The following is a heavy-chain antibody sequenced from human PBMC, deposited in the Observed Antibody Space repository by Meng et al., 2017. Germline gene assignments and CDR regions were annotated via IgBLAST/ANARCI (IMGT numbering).Heavy chain of an antibody. J-gene: IGHJ4*02. D-gene: IGHD1-26*01. V-gene: IGHV6-1*01. CDR1: GDSVSSNSAA. CDR2: AYYRSKWYH. Sequence: QINSPQSGPGLVKPSQTLSLICAISGDSVSSNSAAWNWIRQSPSRGLEWLGRAYYRSKWYHDYAESVKSRISIDPDTSKNQFSLQLRSVTPEDSAVYYCARGSYSFDSWGQRTLVTVSS. CDR3: ARGSYSFDS.